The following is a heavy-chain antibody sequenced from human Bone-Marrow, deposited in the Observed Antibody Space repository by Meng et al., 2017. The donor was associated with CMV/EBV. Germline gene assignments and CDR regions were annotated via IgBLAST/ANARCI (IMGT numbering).Heavy chain of an antibody. Sequence: GGSLRLSCAACGFTFSSYDMHWVREATGKGLEWVSAIGTAGDTYYPGSVKGQFTISRENAKNSLYLPMNSLRAEDTAVYYCARDRPPPLVVPAAIRLYYYYGKDVWDQGTTVTVSS. CDR3: ARDRPPPLVVPAAIRLYYYYGKDV. CDR2: IGTAGDT. D-gene: IGHD2-2*02. V-gene: IGHV3-13*03. J-gene: IGHJ6*02. CDR1: GFTFSSYD.